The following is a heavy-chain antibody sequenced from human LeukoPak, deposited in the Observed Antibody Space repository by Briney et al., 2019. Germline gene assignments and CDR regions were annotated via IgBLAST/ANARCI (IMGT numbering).Heavy chain of an antibody. J-gene: IGHJ4*02. CDR1: GFTFSSYA. Sequence: GGSLRLSCAASGFTFSSYAMHWVRQAPGKGLEWVAVISYDGSNKYYADSVKGRFTISRDNSKNTLYLQMNSLRVEDTAVYYCASGVRGATWGQGTLVTVSS. V-gene: IGHV3-30-3*01. CDR3: ASGVRGAT. D-gene: IGHD3-10*01. CDR2: ISYDGSNK.